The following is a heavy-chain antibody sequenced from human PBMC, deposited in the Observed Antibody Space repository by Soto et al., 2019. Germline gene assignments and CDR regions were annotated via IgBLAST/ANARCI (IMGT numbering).Heavy chain of an antibody. CDR1: GGTFNNYV. D-gene: IGHD5-12*01. CDR2: IVPIFGTA. J-gene: IGHJ6*02. V-gene: IGHV1-69*01. Sequence: QVQLVQSGAEVKKPGSSVKVSCKASGGTFNNYVINWVRQAPGQGLEWLGGIVPIFGTANYAQNFQDRVTITAAESTSTAYMELSSRRSEDTAVYYCARDSGYSGATAKPIYGLDIWGQGTTVTVSS. CDR3: ARDSGYSGATAKPIYGLDI.